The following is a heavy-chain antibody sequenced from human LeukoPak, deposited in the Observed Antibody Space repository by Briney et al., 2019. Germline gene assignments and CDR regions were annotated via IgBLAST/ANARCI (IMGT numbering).Heavy chain of an antibody. CDR3: AKEAAAAGILHLIVYYMDV. CDR2: ISGSGGST. V-gene: IGHV3-23*01. CDR1: GFTFSSYA. J-gene: IGHJ6*03. D-gene: IGHD6-13*01. Sequence: PGGSLRLSCAASGFTFSSYAMSWVRRAPGKGLEWVSAISGSGGSTYYADSVKGRFTISRDNSKNTLYLQMNSLRAEDTAVYYCAKEAAAAGILHLIVYYMDVWGKGTTVTVSS.